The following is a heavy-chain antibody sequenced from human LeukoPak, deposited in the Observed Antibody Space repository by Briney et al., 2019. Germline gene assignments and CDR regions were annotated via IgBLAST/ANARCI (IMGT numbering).Heavy chain of an antibody. D-gene: IGHD3-9*01. CDR3: ARLEYYDILTGYRGGDY. J-gene: IGHJ4*02. Sequence: ASVKVSCKASGGTFSSYAISWVRQAPGQGLEWMGIINPSGGSTSYAQKFQGRVTMTRDMSTSTVYMELSSLRSEDTAVYYCARLEYYDILTGYRGGDYWGQGTLVTVSS. V-gene: IGHV1-46*01. CDR1: GGTFSSYA. CDR2: INPSGGST.